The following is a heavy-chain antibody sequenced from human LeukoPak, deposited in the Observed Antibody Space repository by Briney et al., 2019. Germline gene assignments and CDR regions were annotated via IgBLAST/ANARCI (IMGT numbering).Heavy chain of an antibody. D-gene: IGHD3-22*01. V-gene: IGHV3-13*01. Sequence: PGGSLRLSCAASGFTFSSYDMHWVRQATGKGLEWVSAIGTAGDTYYPGSVKGRFTISRENAKNSLYLQMNSLRAGDTAVYYCARAVDDSSGNALDYWGQGTLVTVSS. CDR3: ARAVDDSSGNALDY. CDR1: GFTFSSYD. J-gene: IGHJ4*02. CDR2: IGTAGDT.